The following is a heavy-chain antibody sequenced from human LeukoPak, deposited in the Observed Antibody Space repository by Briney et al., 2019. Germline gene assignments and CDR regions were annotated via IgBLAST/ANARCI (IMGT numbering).Heavy chain of an antibody. CDR1: GGSFGGYY. CDR2: INHRGST. V-gene: IGHV4-34*01. CDR3: ARAGDNSGYSDY. J-gene: IGHJ4*02. Sequence: SEILSLTCAVYGGSFGGYYWSWIRQPPGKGLEWIGEINHRGSTNYNPSLKSRVTISVDTSKNQFSLKLSSVIAADTAVYYCARAGDNSGYSDYWGQGTLVTVSS. D-gene: IGHD3-22*01.